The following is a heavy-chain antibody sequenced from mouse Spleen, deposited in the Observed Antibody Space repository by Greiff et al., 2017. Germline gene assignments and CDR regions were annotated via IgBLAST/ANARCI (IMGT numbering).Heavy chain of an antibody. D-gene: IGHD2-12*01. Sequence: EVQGVESGGGLVQPGGSMKLSCAASGFTFSDAWMDWVRQSPEKGLEWVAEIRNKANNHATYYAESVKGRFTISRDDSKSSVYLQMNSLRAEDTGIYYCTRQRRGPHWYFDVWGAGTTVTVSS. J-gene: IGHJ1*01. CDR1: GFTFSDAW. CDR2: IRNKANNHAT. V-gene: IGHV6-6*01. CDR3: TRQRRGPHWYFDV.